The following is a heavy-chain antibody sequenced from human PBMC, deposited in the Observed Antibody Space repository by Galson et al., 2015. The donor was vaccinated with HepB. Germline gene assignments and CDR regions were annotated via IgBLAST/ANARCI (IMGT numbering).Heavy chain of an antibody. CDR2: ISGSGGST. V-gene: IGHV3-23*01. Sequence: SLRLSCAASGFTFSSYAMSWVRQAPGKGLEWVSAISGSGGSTYYADSVKGRFTISRDNSKNTLYLQMNSLRAEDTAVYYCAKGRSSSWYDGEGLYYFDYWGQGTLVTVSS. CDR1: GFTFSSYA. D-gene: IGHD6-13*01. J-gene: IGHJ4*02. CDR3: AKGRSSSWYDGEGLYYFDY.